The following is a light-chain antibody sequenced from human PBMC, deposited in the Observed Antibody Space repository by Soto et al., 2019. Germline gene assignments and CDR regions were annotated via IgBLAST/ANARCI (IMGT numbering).Light chain of an antibody. J-gene: IGLJ1*01. CDR2: EGS. V-gene: IGLV2-23*01. CDR1: SSDVGSYNL. Sequence: QSVLSQPPSVSGSPWQSITTSCTGTSSDVGSYNLVSWYQPHPGKAPKLMIYEGSKRPSGVSNRFSGSKSGNTASLTISGLQAEDEADYYCCSYAGSSPYVFGTGTKVTVL. CDR3: CSYAGSSPYV.